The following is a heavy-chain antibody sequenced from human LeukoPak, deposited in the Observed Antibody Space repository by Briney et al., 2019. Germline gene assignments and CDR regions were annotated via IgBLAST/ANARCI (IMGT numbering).Heavy chain of an antibody. CDR2: ITSSSSYI. CDR3: AKDLRRGYCSGGSCYSYLLGYFDY. J-gene: IGHJ4*02. V-gene: IGHV3-21*04. Sequence: GGSLRLSCAASGFTFSTYRMNWVRQAPGKGLEWVSSITSSSSYIYYADSVKGRFTISRDNSKNTLYLQMNSLRAEDTAVYYCAKDLRRGYCSGGSCYSYLLGYFDYWGQGTLVTVSS. D-gene: IGHD2-15*01. CDR1: GFTFSTYR.